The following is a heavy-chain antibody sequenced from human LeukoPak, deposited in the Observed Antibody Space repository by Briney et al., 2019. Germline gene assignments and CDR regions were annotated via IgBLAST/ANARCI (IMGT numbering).Heavy chain of an antibody. J-gene: IGHJ4*02. CDR1: GGAISSTSYY. CDR2: VYYSEST. V-gene: IGHV4-61*05. Sequence: SETPSLTCTVSGGAISSTSYYWGWIRQPPGKGLEWIGYVYYSESTNYNPSLKSRVTISIDTSKNQFSLKLSSVTAADTAVYYCARRRYSSGQIDCWGQGTLVTVSS. CDR3: ARRRYSSGQIDC. D-gene: IGHD6-19*01.